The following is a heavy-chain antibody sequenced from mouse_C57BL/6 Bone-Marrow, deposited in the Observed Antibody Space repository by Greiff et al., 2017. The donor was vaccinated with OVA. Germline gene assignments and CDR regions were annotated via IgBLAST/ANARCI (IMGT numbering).Heavy chain of an antibody. J-gene: IGHJ3*01. CDR2: IYPGDGDT. Sequence: QVQLQQSGPELVKPGASVKISCKASGYAFSSSWLNWVKQRPGKGLEWIGRIYPGDGDTNYNGKFKGKATLTADKSSSTAYMQLSSLTSEDSAVYFCARRRFAYWGQGTLVTVSA. CDR1: GYAFSSSW. CDR3: ARRRFAY. V-gene: IGHV1-82*01.